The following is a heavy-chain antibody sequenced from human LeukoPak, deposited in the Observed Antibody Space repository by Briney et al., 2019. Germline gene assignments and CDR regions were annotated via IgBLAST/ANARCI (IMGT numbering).Heavy chain of an antibody. CDR1: GFTFSSYS. Sequence: GGSLRLSCAASGFTFSSYSMNWVRQAPGKGLEWVSSISSSSSYIYYADSVKGRFTISRDNAKNSLYLQMTSLRGEDTAVYYCAKDPVPSYYGSGSADYWGQGTLVTVSS. CDR3: AKDPVPSYYGSGSADY. CDR2: ISSSSSYI. V-gene: IGHV3-21*01. D-gene: IGHD3-10*01. J-gene: IGHJ4*02.